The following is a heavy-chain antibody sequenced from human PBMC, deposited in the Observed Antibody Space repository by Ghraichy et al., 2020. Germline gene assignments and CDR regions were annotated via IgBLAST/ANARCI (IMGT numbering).Heavy chain of an antibody. CDR2: ISGYDGNT. CDR1: GFTFSTYA. CDR3: AKASSGWYGSDWSDP. J-gene: IGHJ5*02. V-gene: IGHV3-23*01. D-gene: IGHD6-19*01. Sequence: GESLNISCAGSGFTFSTYAMSWVRQAPGKGLEWVSTISGYDGNTYYADSVKGRFTISRDNSKNTMYLQMNSLRADDAAVYYCAKASSGWYGSDWSDPWGQGTLVTVSS.